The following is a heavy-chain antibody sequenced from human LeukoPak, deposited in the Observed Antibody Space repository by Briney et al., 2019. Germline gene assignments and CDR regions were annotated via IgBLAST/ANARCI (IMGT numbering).Heavy chain of an antibody. J-gene: IGHJ3*02. CDR1: GRSISSYY. D-gene: IGHD1-26*01. Sequence: SETLSLTCTVSGRSISSYYWSWIRQPPGKGLEWIGYIYYSGSTSYNPSLKSRVTISVDTSKKQFSLKLSSVTAADTAFYYCARYIVSYPHDAFDIWGQGTMVTVSS. CDR3: ARYIVSYPHDAFDI. CDR2: IYYSGST. V-gene: IGHV4-59*01.